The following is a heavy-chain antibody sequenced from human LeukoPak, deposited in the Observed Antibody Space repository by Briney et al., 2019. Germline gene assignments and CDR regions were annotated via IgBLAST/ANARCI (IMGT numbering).Heavy chain of an antibody. CDR1: GYTFAAYY. D-gene: IGHD2-21*02. CDR3: ARVQVTDYYFDY. V-gene: IGHV1-2*02. Sequence: GASVKVSCKASGYTFAAYYIHWVRQAPGQGLEWMGWIHPNTGGTNYAQKFQGRVTMTRDTSISTAYMELNRLRSDDTAVYFCARVQVTDYYFDYWGQGTLVTVST. CDR2: IHPNTGGT. J-gene: IGHJ4*02.